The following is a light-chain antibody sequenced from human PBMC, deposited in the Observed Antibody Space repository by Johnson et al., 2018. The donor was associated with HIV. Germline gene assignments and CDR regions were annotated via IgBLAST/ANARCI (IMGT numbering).Light chain of an antibody. V-gene: IGLV1-51*02. CDR3: GTWDDSLSAYV. CDR1: NSNIGNNF. J-gene: IGLJ1*01. CDR2: ENN. Sequence: QSVLTQPPSVSAAPGQKVTISCSEINSNIGNNFVSWYQQLPRTAPKLLIYENNRRPSGIPDRFSGSRYGTSATLGITGLQTGDGADYFCGTWDDSLSAYVFGTGTQITVL.